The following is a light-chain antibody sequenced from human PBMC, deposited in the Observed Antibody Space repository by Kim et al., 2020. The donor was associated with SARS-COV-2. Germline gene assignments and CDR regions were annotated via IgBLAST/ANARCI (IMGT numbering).Light chain of an antibody. CDR3: QQYNNWPSIT. CDR2: GAS. CDR1: QSVSSN. J-gene: IGKJ5*01. V-gene: IGKV3-15*01. Sequence: EIVMTQSPVTLSVSPGERATLSCRASQSVSSNLAWYQQKPGQAPRLLLYGASTRATGIPARISGSGSGTEFTLTISSLQSEDFAVYYCQQYNNWPSITFGQGTRLEIK.